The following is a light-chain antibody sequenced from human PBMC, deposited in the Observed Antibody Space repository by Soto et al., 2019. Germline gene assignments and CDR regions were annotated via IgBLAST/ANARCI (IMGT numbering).Light chain of an antibody. CDR1: NSNIGSNT. CDR3: AVWDDSLNGLV. V-gene: IGLV1-44*01. Sequence: QSVLTQTPSASGTPGQRVTISCSGSNSNIGSNTVSWYQQLPGTAPKLLIYSDYERPSGVPDRFSGSKSGTSASLAISGLQSEDEADYYCAVWDDSLNGLVFGGGTKVTVL. CDR2: SDY. J-gene: IGLJ3*02.